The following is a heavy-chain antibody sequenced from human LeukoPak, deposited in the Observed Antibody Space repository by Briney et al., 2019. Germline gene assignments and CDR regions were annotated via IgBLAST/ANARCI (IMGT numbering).Heavy chain of an antibody. CDR3: ARSDYHNSGSHTVFDAFDI. J-gene: IGHJ3*02. CDR1: GGSVNNYY. D-gene: IGHD3-10*01. Sequence: PSETLSLTCSVSGGSVNNYYWNWIRQPPGKGLDWIGYIYYGGSTNYNPSLKSRVTISVDTSKNQFSLKLRSVTAADTAVYYCARSDYHNSGSHTVFDAFDIWGQGTRVTVSS. V-gene: IGHV4-59*02. CDR2: IYYGGST.